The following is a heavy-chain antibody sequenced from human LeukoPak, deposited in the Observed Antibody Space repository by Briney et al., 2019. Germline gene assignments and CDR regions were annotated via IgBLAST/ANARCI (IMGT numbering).Heavy chain of an antibody. Sequence: ASVKVSCKASGYTFTGYYTHWVRQAPGQGLEWMGWINPNSGGTNYAQKFQGRVTMTRDTSISTAYMELSRLRSDDTAVYYCAREGTYYYYYMDVWGKGTTVTVPS. CDR1: GYTFTGYY. D-gene: IGHD1-1*01. CDR2: INPNSGGT. CDR3: AREGTYYYYYMDV. J-gene: IGHJ6*03. V-gene: IGHV1-2*02.